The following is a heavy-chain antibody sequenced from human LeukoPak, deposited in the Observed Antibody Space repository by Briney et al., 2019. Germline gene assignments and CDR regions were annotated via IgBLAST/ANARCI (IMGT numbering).Heavy chain of an antibody. V-gene: IGHV4-4*02. CDR2: IHRSGRT. CDR3: AREHGDYAWYYYMDV. Sequence: SGTLSLTCAVSGGSISSSNWWNWVRQPPGKGLEWIGEIHRSGRTNYNPPLKSRVTISVDKSKNQFSLKLSSVTAADTAVYYCAREHGDYAWYYYMDVWGKGTTVTVSS. D-gene: IGHD4-17*01. J-gene: IGHJ6*03. CDR1: GGSISSSNW.